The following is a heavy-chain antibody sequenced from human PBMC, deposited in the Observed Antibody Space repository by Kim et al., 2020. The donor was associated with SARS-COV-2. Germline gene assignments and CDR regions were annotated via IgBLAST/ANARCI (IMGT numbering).Heavy chain of an antibody. CDR3: ANSKFGGVIATGNPPYYLDL. Sequence: GGSLRLSCAASGFTFTSLWMHWVRRAPEKGLEWVARIDRDGNKITYADSVKGLFTISRDKGKNTLYLQMNNLRAEDTAVYYCANSKFGGVIATGNPPYYLDLWGKGTTVTVSS. CDR2: IDRDGNKI. CDR1: GFTFTSLW. V-gene: IGHV3-74*03. J-gene: IGHJ6*03. D-gene: IGHD3-16*02.